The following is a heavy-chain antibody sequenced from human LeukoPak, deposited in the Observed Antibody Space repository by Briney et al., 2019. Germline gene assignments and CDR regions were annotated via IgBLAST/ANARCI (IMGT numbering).Heavy chain of an antibody. CDR3: ARGDGAYYYDSSGYYQGDAFGI. Sequence: ASVKVSCKASGYTFTSYGISWVRQAPGQGLEWMGWISAYNGNTNYAQKLQGRVTMTTDTSTSTAYMELSSLRSEDTAVYYCARGDGAYYYDSSGYYQGDAFGIWGQGTMVTVSS. CDR1: GYTFTSYG. CDR2: ISAYNGNT. D-gene: IGHD3-22*01. V-gene: IGHV1-18*01. J-gene: IGHJ3*02.